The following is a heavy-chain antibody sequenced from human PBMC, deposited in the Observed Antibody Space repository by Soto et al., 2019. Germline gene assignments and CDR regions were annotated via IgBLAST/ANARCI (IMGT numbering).Heavy chain of an antibody. Sequence: EVQLLESGGGLVQPGGSLRLSCAASGFTFSSYAMNWVRQAPGKGLEWVSVISGSGGSTYYADAVKGRFTISRDNTKNTLYLQMNSLRAEDTAVYYCAKRTVGWYFDLWGRGTLVTVSS. D-gene: IGHD4-17*01. CDR3: AKRTVGWYFDL. J-gene: IGHJ2*01. CDR1: GFTFSSYA. V-gene: IGHV3-23*01. CDR2: ISGSGGST.